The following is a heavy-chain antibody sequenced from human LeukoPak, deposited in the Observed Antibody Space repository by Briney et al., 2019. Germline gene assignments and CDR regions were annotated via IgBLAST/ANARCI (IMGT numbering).Heavy chain of an antibody. CDR2: ISGSGGST. Sequence: GGSLRLSCAASGFTFSSYVMSWVRQAPGKGLEWVSAISGSGGSTYYADSVKGRFTISRDNSKNTLYLQMNSLRAEDTAVYYCAKEARWTVTTTYYFDYWGQGTLVTVSS. J-gene: IGHJ4*02. CDR3: AKEARWTVTTTYYFDY. CDR1: GFTFSSYV. V-gene: IGHV3-23*01. D-gene: IGHD4-17*01.